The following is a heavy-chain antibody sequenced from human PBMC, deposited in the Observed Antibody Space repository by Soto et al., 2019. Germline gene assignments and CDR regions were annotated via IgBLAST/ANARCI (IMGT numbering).Heavy chain of an antibody. CDR1: GGSISSTNL. CDR2: IYHSGST. J-gene: IGHJ4*01. V-gene: IGHV4-4*02. Sequence: QVRLQESGPGLVKPSGTLSLTCAVSGGSISSTNLWTWVRQPPGKGLEWIGEIYHSGSTTFNPSLKSRVTLSVDKSKNHFSLKLSSVTAADTAVYYCARSPRSISAGGIDFWGQGILVTVSS. CDR3: ARSPRSISAGGIDF. D-gene: IGHD6-13*01.